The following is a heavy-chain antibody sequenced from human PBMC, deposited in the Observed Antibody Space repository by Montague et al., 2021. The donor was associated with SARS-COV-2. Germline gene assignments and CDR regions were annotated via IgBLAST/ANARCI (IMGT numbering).Heavy chain of an antibody. CDR2: IHHGGST. Sequence: SETLSLTCAVHGGSFSTFSWNWIRQPPGKGLEWIGEIHHGGSTNYNPSLKSRVTISADTSKNQFSLKLTSVAAADTAVYYCARLGDGVVPSPILGVGPYGTYSQMDVWGKGTTVTVSS. V-gene: IGHV4-34*01. J-gene: IGHJ6*03. CDR3: ARLGDGVVPSPILGVGPYGTYSQMDV. D-gene: IGHD3-10*01. CDR1: GGSFSTFS.